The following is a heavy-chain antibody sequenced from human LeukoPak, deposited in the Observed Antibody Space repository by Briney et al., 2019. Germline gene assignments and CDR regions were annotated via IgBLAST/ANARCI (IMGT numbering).Heavy chain of an antibody. CDR3: ARDHEAGVGWLDP. CDR2: IYSGGGT. Sequence: GGSLRPSCAASGFTVSNTYMSWVRQAPGKGLEWVSLIYSGGGTYYADSVKGRFTISRHDSKNTLYLQMNRLRLDDTAVYYCARDHEAGVGWLDPWGQGTLVTVSS. CDR1: GFTVSNTY. D-gene: IGHD1-26*01. V-gene: IGHV3-53*04. J-gene: IGHJ5*02.